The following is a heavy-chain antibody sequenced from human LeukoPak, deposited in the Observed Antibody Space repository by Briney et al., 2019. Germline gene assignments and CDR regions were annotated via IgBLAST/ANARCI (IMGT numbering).Heavy chain of an antibody. CDR3: AKDIRGWSSGLFDY. CDR1: GFTFSSYA. J-gene: IGHJ4*02. CDR2: ISVSGGST. D-gene: IGHD6-19*01. Sequence: PGGSLRLSCAASGFTFSSYAMSWVRQAPGKGLEWVSGISVSGGSTHYAGSVKGRFTISRDNSQNTLYLRMNSLRAEDTALYYCAKDIRGWSSGLFDYWGQGTLVTVSS. V-gene: IGHV3-23*01.